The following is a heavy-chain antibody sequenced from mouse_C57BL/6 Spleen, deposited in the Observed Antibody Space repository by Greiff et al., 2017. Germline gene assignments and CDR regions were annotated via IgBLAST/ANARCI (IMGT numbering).Heavy chain of an antibody. CDR2: IDPETGGT. Sequence: VKLMASGAELVRPGASVTLSCKASGYTFTDYEMHWVKQTPVHGLEWIGAIDPETGGTAYNQKFKGKAILTADKSSSTAYMELRSLTSEDSAVYYCTRDYYGFDYWGQGTTLTVSS. CDR1: GYTFTDYE. V-gene: IGHV1-15*01. CDR3: TRDYYGFDY. J-gene: IGHJ2*01. D-gene: IGHD1-1*01.